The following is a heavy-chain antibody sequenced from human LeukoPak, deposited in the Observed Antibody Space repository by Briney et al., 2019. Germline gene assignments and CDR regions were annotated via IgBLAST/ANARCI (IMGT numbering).Heavy chain of an antibody. J-gene: IGHJ4*02. Sequence: PGGSLRLSCAASGFTFSIDWMSCVRRAPGEGLGWGANIKQDGSEKYYVDSVKGRFTLSRDNAENSLYLQMNSLRAEDTAVYYCARVQNEDHYDSSGYSPFDHWGQGNLVTVSS. V-gene: IGHV3-7*01. CDR1: GFTFSIDW. CDR2: IKQDGSEK. D-gene: IGHD3-22*01. CDR3: ARVQNEDHYDSSGYSPFDH.